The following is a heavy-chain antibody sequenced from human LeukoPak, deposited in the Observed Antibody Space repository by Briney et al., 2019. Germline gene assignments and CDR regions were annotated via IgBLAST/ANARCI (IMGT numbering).Heavy chain of an antibody. Sequence: GASVKVSCKASGYTFTSYGISWVRQAPGQGLEWMGWISAYNGNTNYAQKLQGRVTMTTDTSTSTAYMELRSLRSDDTAVYYCARVGTIVVVPAAIVFDYWGQGTLVPVSS. D-gene: IGHD2-2*02. CDR1: GYTFTSYG. J-gene: IGHJ4*02. V-gene: IGHV1-18*01. CDR3: ARVGTIVVVPAAIVFDY. CDR2: ISAYNGNT.